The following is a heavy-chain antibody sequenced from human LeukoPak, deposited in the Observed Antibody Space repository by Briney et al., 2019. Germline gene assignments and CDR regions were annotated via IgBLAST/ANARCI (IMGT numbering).Heavy chain of an antibody. Sequence: PSETLSLTCAVSGVAISRGGYAWNWIRQPPGKGLEWIAYIYHSGTTYYNPSLKSRATISVDTSKNQFSLQLNSVTPEDTAVYFCARDDLQLVRRLGGTTEYYYYYYMDVWGKGTTVTVSS. D-gene: IGHD6-13*01. J-gene: IGHJ6*03. CDR2: IYHSGTT. V-gene: IGHV4-30-2*05. CDR1: GVAISRGGYA. CDR3: ARDDLQLVRRLGGTTEYYYYYYMDV.